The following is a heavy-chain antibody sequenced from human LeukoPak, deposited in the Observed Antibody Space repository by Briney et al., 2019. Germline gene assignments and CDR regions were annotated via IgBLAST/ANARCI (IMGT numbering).Heavy chain of an antibody. CDR3: ARDPDTVTTQIYYYYGMDV. CDR2: IIPIFGTA. V-gene: IGHV1-69*13. Sequence: SVTVSRKASGGTFSSYAISWVRQAPGQGLEWMGGIIPIFGTANYAQKFQGRVTITADESTSTAYMELSSLRSEDTAVYYCARDPDTVTTQIYYYYGMDVWGQGTTVTVSS. CDR1: GGTFSSYA. J-gene: IGHJ6*02. D-gene: IGHD4-17*01.